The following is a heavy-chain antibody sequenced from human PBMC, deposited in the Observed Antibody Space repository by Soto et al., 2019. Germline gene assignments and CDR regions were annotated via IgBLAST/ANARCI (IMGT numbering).Heavy chain of an antibody. Sequence: EVQLVESGGGLVQPGGSLRLSCAASGFTFSSYSMNWVRQAPGKGLEWVSYISSSSSTIYYADSVKGRFTISRDNAKNSLYLQRNSLRAEDTGVYYCARDHGGRGSREHDYGGQGTLVTVSS. V-gene: IGHV3-48*01. D-gene: IGHD2-2*01. CDR3: ARDHGGRGSREHDY. CDR2: ISSSSSTI. CDR1: GFTFSSYS. J-gene: IGHJ4*02.